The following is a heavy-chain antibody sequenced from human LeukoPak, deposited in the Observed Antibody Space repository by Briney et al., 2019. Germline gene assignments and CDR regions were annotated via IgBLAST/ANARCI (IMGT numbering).Heavy chain of an antibody. V-gene: IGHV4-39*01. CDR1: GGSISSSSYY. Sequence: SETLSLTCTVSGGSISSSSYYWGWIRQPPGKGLEWIGSIYYSGSTCYNPSLKSRVTISVDTSKNQFSLKLSSVTAADTAVYYCARHRTGGGSYHKGDWFDPWGQGTLVTVSS. D-gene: IGHD1-26*01. CDR2: IYYSGST. J-gene: IGHJ5*02. CDR3: ARHRTGGGSYHKGDWFDP.